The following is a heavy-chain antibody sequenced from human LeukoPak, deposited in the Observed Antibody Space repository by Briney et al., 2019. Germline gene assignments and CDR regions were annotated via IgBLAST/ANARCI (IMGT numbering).Heavy chain of an antibody. CDR3: AKVRRPRVVYAIATGY. D-gene: IGHD2-8*02. J-gene: IGHJ4*02. Sequence: GRSLRLSCAASGFTFSSYAMHWVRQAPGKGLEWVAVISYDGSNKYYADSVKGRFAISRDNSKNTLYLQMNSLRAEDTAVYYCAKVRRPRVVYAIATGYWGQGTLVTVSS. CDR1: GFTFSSYA. V-gene: IGHV3-30*09. CDR2: ISYDGSNK.